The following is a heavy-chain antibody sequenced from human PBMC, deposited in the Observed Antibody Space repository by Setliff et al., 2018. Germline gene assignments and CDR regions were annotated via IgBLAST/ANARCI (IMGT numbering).Heavy chain of an antibody. J-gene: IGHJ3*02. CDR3: ARQAIFGSDAFDI. D-gene: IGHD3-3*01. CDR2: IYPGDSDT. CDR1: GYSFTSYW. Sequence: GESLKISCKGSGYSFTSYWIGWVRQMPGKGLEWMGIIYPGDSDTRYSPSFQGQVTISADKSISTDYLQWSSLKASDTAMYYCARQAIFGSDAFDIWGQGTMVTVSS. V-gene: IGHV5-51*01.